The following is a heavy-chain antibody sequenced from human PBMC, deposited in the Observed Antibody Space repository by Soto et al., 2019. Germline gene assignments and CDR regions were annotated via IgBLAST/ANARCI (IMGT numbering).Heavy chain of an antibody. J-gene: IGHJ6*02. V-gene: IGHV3-33*01. CDR1: GFTFSSYG. CDR2: IWYDGSNK. CDR3: ARDKLLWFGEPPDYYYYGMDV. D-gene: IGHD3-10*01. Sequence: PGGSLRLSCAASGFTFSSYGMHWVRQAPGKGLEWVAVIWYDGSNKYYADSVKGRFTISRDNSKNTLYLQMNSLRAEDTAVYYCARDKLLWFGEPPDYYYYGMDVWGQGTTVTVSS.